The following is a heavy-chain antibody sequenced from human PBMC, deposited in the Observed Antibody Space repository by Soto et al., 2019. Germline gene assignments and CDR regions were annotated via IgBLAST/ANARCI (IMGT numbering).Heavy chain of an antibody. D-gene: IGHD2-2*01. V-gene: IGHV3-7*01. CDR1: GFTFSSYA. J-gene: IGHJ4*02. Sequence: GGSLRLSCAASGFTFSSYAMSWVRQAPGKGLEWVANIKQDGSEKYYVDSVKGRFTISRDNAKNSLYLQMNSLRAEDTAVYYCARDLGYCSSTSCQLFDYWGQGTLVTVSS. CDR2: IKQDGSEK. CDR3: ARDLGYCSSTSCQLFDY.